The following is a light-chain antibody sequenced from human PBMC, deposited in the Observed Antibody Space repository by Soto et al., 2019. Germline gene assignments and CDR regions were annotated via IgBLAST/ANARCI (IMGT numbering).Light chain of an antibody. J-gene: IGLJ1*01. CDR2: EVS. CDR1: SSDVGGYNY. V-gene: IGLV2-14*01. Sequence: QSVLTQPASVSGSPGQSITISCTVTSSDVGGYNYVSWYQQHPGKAPKLMIYEVSNRPSGVSNRFSGSKSGNTASLTISGLQAEDEADYYCSSYTSSTVFGTGTKVTLL. CDR3: SSYTSSTV.